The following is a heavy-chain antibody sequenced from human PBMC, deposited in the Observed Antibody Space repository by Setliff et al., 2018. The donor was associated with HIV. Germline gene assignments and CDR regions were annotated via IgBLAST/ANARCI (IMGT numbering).Heavy chain of an antibody. CDR2: ISSSSSYI. D-gene: IGHD3-22*01. J-gene: IGHJ4*02. V-gene: IGHV3-21*01. Sequence: PGGSLRLSCAASGFTFSTYAMNWVRQAPGKGLEWVSSISSSSSYIYYTDSVKGRFTISRDNGRNSLYLQMNSLRAEDTAVYHCARSSGYPYFDYWGQGILVTVSS. CDR1: GFTFSTYA. CDR3: ARSSGYPYFDY.